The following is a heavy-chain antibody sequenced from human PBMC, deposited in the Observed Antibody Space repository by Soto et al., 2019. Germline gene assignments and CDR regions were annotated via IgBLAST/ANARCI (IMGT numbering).Heavy chain of an antibody. V-gene: IGHV5-51*01. Sequence: PGESLKISCKASGYSFPTYWIGWVRQMPGKGLEWMGIIYPSDSDTTYSPSFRGQVTFSADKSISTAYLQWSSLKASDTAMYYFARLSGYSYGYVGGDYFDYWGQGTPVTVSS. J-gene: IGHJ4*02. CDR2: IYPSDSDT. CDR3: ARLSGYSYGYVGGDYFDY. CDR1: GYSFPTYW. D-gene: IGHD5-18*01.